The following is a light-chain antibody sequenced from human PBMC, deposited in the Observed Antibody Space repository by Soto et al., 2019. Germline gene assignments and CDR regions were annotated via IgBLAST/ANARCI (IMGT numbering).Light chain of an antibody. CDR3: QQYGSSPWT. J-gene: IGKJ1*01. CDR2: GAS. V-gene: IGKV3-20*01. Sequence: EIVVTQSPAILSVSPGERVTLSCRASQNVVTNLAWYQQRLGQAPRLLIYGASSRATGIPDRFSGSGSGTDFTLTISRLEPEDFAVYYCQQYGSSPWTFGQGTKVDIK. CDR1: QNVVTN.